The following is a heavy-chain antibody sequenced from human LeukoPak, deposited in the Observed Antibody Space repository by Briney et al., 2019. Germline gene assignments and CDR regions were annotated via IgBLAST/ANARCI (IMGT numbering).Heavy chain of an antibody. CDR1: GVPFSNYY. Sequence: SETLSLPCTVSGVPFSNYYWSWVRQSPRQGLEWIGEINHSGYTNYNPSLKSRVTMSIDTSKNQFSLRLTSVTAADTGVYYCTRAEPGHPDWGQGPLVPVSS. J-gene: IGHJ4*02. CDR2: INHSGYT. V-gene: IGHV4-34*01. CDR3: TRAEPGHPD.